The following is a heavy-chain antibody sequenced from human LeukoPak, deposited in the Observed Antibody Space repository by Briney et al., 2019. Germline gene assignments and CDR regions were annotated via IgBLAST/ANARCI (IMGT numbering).Heavy chain of an antibody. Sequence: ASVKVSCKASGGTFSSYAISWVRQAPGQGLEWMGGIIPIFGTANYAQKFQGRVTITADESTSTAYMELSSLRSEDTAVYYCAAYREMATIKDYWGQGTLVTVSS. CDR1: GGTFSSYA. V-gene: IGHV1-69*13. D-gene: IGHD5-24*01. CDR3: AAYREMATIKDY. CDR2: IIPIFGTA. J-gene: IGHJ4*02.